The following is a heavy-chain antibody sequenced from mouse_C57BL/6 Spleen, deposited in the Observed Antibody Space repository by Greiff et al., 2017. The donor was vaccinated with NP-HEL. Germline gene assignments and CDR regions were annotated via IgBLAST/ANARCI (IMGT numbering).Heavy chain of an antibody. CDR1: GFSFNTYA. V-gene: IGHV10-1*01. CDR2: IRSKSNNYAT. CDR3: VRQGNYDYAMDY. J-gene: IGHJ4*01. Sequence: EVQRVESGGGLVQPKGSLKLSCAASGFSFNTYAMNWVRQAPGKGLEWVARIRSKSNNYATYYADSVKDRFTISRDDSESMLYLQMNNLKTEDTAMYYCVRQGNYDYAMDYWGQGTSVTVSS. D-gene: IGHD2-1*01.